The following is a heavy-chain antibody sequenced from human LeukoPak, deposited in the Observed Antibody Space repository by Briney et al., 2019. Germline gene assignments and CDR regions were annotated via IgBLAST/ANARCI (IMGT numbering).Heavy chain of an antibody. V-gene: IGHV3-7*01. D-gene: IGHD1-26*01. J-gene: IGHJ4*02. CDR2: IKQDGSET. CDR3: ARGFSGSFEY. Sequence: PGGSLRLSCAASGFTFSNYWMNWVRQAPGKGLEWVANIKQDGSETSYVDSVKGRFTISRDNAKNSLFLQMNSLRADDTAVYFCARGFSGSFEYWGQGTLVTVSS. CDR1: GFTFSNYW.